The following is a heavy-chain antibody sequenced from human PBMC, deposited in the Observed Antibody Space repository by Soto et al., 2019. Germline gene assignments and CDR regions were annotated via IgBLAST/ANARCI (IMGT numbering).Heavy chain of an antibody. CDR2: ISSSSSTI. J-gene: IGHJ6*02. Sequence: EVQLVESGGGLVQPGGSLRLSCAASGFTFSSYSMNWVRQAPGKGLEWFSYISSSSSTIYYADSVKGRFTISRDNAKNSLYLQMNSLRAEDTAVYYCARDERGVSSTPNYGMDVWGQGTTVTVSS. CDR1: GFTFSSYS. D-gene: IGHD2-2*01. V-gene: IGHV3-48*01. CDR3: ARDERGVSSTPNYGMDV.